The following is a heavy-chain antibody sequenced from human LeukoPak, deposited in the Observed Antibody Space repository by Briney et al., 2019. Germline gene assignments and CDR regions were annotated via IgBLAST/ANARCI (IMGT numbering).Heavy chain of an antibody. CDR1: GYTFTGYY. CDR3: ARDVGRIAARVRNWFDP. V-gene: IGHV1-2*02. CDR2: INPNSGGT. J-gene: IGHJ5*02. Sequence: ASVKVSCKASGYTFTGYYMHWVRQAPGQGLEWMRWINPNSGGTNYAQKFQGRVTMTRDTSISTAYMELSRLRSDDTAVYYCARDVGRIAARVRNWFDPWGQGTLVTVSS. D-gene: IGHD6-6*01.